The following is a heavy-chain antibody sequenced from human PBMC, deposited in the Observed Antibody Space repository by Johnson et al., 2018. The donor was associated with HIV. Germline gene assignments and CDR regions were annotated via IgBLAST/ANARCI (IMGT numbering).Heavy chain of an antibody. CDR2: ISYDGSNK. D-gene: IGHD2-2*01. V-gene: IGHV3-30-3*01. J-gene: IGHJ3*02. Sequence: QVQLVESGGGVVQPGRSLRLSCAASGFTFSSYAMHWVRQAPGKGLEWVAVISYDGSNKYYADSVKGLFTISRDNSKNTLYLQMHSLRAEATSVYYCARGWEYCSSTSCPTPDAFDIWGQGTMVTVSS. CDR3: ARGWEYCSSTSCPTPDAFDI. CDR1: GFTFSSYA.